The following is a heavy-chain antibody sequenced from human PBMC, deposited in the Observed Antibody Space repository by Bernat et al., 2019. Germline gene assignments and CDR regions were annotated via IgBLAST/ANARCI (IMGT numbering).Heavy chain of an antibody. Sequence: EVQLVESGGGLVQPGGSLRLSCAASGFTFSSYWMSWVRQAPGKGLEWVANMKQDGSEKYYVDSVKGRFTISRDNAKNSLYLQMNSLTAEDTAVYYCARRFDYGDYLSPFDYWGQGTLVTVSS. V-gene: IGHV3-7*01. D-gene: IGHD4-17*01. CDR2: MKQDGSEK. CDR3: ARRFDYGDYLSPFDY. CDR1: GFTFSSYW. J-gene: IGHJ4*02.